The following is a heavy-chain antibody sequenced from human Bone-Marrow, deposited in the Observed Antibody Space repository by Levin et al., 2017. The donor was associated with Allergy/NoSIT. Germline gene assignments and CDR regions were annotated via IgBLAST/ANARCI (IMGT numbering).Heavy chain of an antibody. CDR1: GGSISSSHYH. D-gene: IGHD6-19*01. CDR3: ARRGTGWINWFDP. V-gene: IGHV4-39*01. Sequence: SETLSLTCTVSGGSISSSHYHWGWIRQPLGKGPEWIGSVYYSGTTYYNPSFKSRVSISIDTSKNQISLRLHSVIAADTAVYYCARRGTGWINWFDPWGQGTLVTVSS. J-gene: IGHJ5*02. CDR2: VYYSGTT.